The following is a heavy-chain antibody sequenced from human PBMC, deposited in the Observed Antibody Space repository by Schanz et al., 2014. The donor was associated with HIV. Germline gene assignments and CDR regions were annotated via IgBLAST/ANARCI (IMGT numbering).Heavy chain of an antibody. CDR2: ISGSGGRT. Sequence: EVQLLESGGGVVQPGGSLRLSCAASGFTFSSYSMNWVRQAPGKGLEWVSGISGSGGRTYYADSVKGRFTISRDNSKNTLYLQMNSLRAEDTAFYYCAKGVSVAGSSYYFDYWGQGALVTVSS. V-gene: IGHV3-23*01. D-gene: IGHD6-19*01. J-gene: IGHJ4*02. CDR3: AKGVSVAGSSYYFDY. CDR1: GFTFSSYS.